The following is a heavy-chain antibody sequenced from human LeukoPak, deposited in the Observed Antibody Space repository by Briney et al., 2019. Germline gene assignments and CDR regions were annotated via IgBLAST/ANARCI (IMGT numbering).Heavy chain of an antibody. D-gene: IGHD1-26*01. J-gene: IGHJ4*02. V-gene: IGHV5-51*01. Sequence: GESLKISCKGSGYSFTSYWIGWVRQMPGKGLEWMGIIYPGDSDTRYSPSFQGQVTISADKSISTAYLEWSSLKASDTAMYYCARQELLRWPNLDYWGQGTLVTVSS. CDR2: IYPGDSDT. CDR1: GYSFTSYW. CDR3: ARQELLRWPNLDY.